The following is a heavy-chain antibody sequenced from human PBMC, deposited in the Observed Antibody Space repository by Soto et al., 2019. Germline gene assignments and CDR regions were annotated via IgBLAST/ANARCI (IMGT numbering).Heavy chain of an antibody. CDR2: ISYDGSNK. D-gene: IGHD6-13*01. Sequence: QVQLVESGGGVVQPGRSLRLSCAASGFTFSSYAMHWVRQAPGKGLEWVAVISYDGSNKYYADSVKGRFTISRDNSKNALYLQMNSLRDEDTAVYYWARGQQPYSSIWYGEYFQHWGQGTMVTVSS. J-gene: IGHJ1*01. CDR3: ARGQQPYSSIWYGEYFQH. V-gene: IGHV3-30-3*01. CDR1: GFTFSSYA.